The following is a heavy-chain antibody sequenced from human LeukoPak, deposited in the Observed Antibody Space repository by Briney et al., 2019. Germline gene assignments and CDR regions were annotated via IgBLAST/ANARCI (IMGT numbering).Heavy chain of an antibody. V-gene: IGHV3-23*01. CDR1: GFTFSSYA. D-gene: IGHD6-13*01. J-gene: IGHJ4*02. CDR3: AKDRRVAAAGSSPYFDY. Sequence: GGSLRLSCAASGFTFSSYAMSWVRQAPGKGLEWVSAISGSGGSTYYADSVKGRFTISRDNSKNTLYLQMNSLRAEDTAVYYCAKDRRVAAAGSSPYFDYWGQGTLVTVSS. CDR2: ISGSGGST.